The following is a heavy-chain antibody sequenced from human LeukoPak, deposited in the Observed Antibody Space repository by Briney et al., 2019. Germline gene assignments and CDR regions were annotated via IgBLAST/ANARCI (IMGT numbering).Heavy chain of an antibody. CDR2: ISYDGNSK. J-gene: IGHJ4*02. CDR1: RFTFNNYA. D-gene: IGHD2-2*01. Sequence: GGSLRLSCAASRFTFNNYAMHWVRQAPGKGLEWVEVISYDGNSKYYADSVKGRFTISRDNSKNTLYLQMNSLRPEDTAVFYCARDFSPAAIAGDYYFDYWGQGTLVTVSS. V-gene: IGHV3-30-3*01. CDR3: ARDFSPAAIAGDYYFDY.